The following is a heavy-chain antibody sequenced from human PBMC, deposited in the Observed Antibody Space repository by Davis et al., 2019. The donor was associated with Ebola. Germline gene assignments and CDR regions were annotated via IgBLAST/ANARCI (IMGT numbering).Heavy chain of an antibody. Sequence: GGSLRLSCAASGFTFSSYSMNWVRRAPGKGLEWVSAISSSGVSTYYADSVKGRFTISRDNSKNTLYLQMNSLRADDTAVYYCARGGYSGSGSYFKDYWGQGTLVTVSS. CDR2: ISSSGVST. V-gene: IGHV3-23*01. J-gene: IGHJ4*02. D-gene: IGHD3-10*01. CDR1: GFTFSSYS. CDR3: ARGGYSGSGSYFKDY.